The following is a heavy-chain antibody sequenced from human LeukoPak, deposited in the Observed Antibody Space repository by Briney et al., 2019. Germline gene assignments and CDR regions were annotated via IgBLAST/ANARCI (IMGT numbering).Heavy chain of an antibody. J-gene: IGHJ4*02. Sequence: ASVKVSCKASGYTFTGYYMHWVRQAPGQGLEWMGWINPNSGGTNYAQKFQGRVTMTRDTSISTAYMELSRLRSDDTAVYYRAREPRPEYYYDSKPAGLYFDYWGQGTLVTVSS. V-gene: IGHV1-2*02. D-gene: IGHD3-22*01. CDR2: INPNSGGT. CDR3: AREPRPEYYYDSKPAGLYFDY. CDR1: GYTFTGYY.